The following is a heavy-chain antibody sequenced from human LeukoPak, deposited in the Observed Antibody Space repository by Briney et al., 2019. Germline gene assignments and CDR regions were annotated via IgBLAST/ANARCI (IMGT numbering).Heavy chain of an antibody. J-gene: IGHJ4*02. CDR1: GFTLSSYA. CDR3: AKGPQVGSGYHPDS. CDR2: ISGSGGST. V-gene: IGHV3-23*01. D-gene: IGHD3-22*01. Sequence: QPGGSLRLPCVVSGFTLSSYAMTWVRQAPGKGLEWVSAISGSGGSTYYADSVKGRFSISRDNSKNTLYLQMNSLRVDDTAVYYCAKGPQVGSGYHPDSWGQGTLVTVSS.